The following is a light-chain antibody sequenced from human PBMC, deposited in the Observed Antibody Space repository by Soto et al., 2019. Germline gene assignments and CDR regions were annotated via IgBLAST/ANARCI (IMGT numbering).Light chain of an antibody. CDR3: SSYTSSSTLV. CDR2: EVS. J-gene: IGLJ3*02. Sequence: QSALAQPASVSGSPGQSITISCTGTTSDVGGYNYVSWYQQHPGKAPKLMIYEVSNRPSGVSNRFSGSKSDNTASLTISGLQAEDEADYYCSSYTSSSTLVFGGGTK. V-gene: IGLV2-14*01. CDR1: TSDVGGYNY.